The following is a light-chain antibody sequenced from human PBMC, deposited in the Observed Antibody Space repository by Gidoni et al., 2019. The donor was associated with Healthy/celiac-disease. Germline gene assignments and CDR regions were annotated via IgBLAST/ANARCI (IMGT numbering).Light chain of an antibody. CDR1: QSVSSN. CDR3: QQYNNWPPWT. V-gene: IGKV3-15*01. J-gene: IGKJ1*01. CDR2: GAS. Sequence: EIVMTQSRATLSVSPGDRATLSCRASQSVSSNLAWYQQQPGQAPRLLIYGASTRATGIPARFSGSGSGTEFTLTISSLQSEDFAVYYCQQYNNWPPWTFGQGTKVEIK.